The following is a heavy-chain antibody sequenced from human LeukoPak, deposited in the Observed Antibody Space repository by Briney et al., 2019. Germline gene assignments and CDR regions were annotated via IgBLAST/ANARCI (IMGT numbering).Heavy chain of an antibody. V-gene: IGHV3-7*05. CDR2: TNLDGTER. D-gene: IGHD1-26*01. CDR1: GFTFSTHW. Sequence: GGSLRLSCAASGFTFSTHWMSWGRQAPEKALEWVANTNLDGTERHYVDSVKGRFTISRDNVRKSLYLQMNSLRDEDTAVYYCARDNVGATPFDYWGQGTLVTVSS. J-gene: IGHJ4*02. CDR3: ARDNVGATPFDY.